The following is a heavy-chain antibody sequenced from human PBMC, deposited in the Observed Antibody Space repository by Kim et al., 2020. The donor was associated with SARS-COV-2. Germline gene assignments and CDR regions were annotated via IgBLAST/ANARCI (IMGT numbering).Heavy chain of an antibody. J-gene: IGHJ4*02. CDR2: IYTSGST. D-gene: IGHD5-12*01. V-gene: IGHV4-61*02. CDR1: GGSISSGSYY. CDR3: AREGRLLAPPDY. Sequence: SETLSLTCTVSGGSISSGSYYWSWIRQPAGKGLEWIGRIYTSGSTNYNPSLKSRVTISVDTSKNQFSLKLSSVTAADTAVYCCAREGRLLAPPDYWGQGTLVTVSS.